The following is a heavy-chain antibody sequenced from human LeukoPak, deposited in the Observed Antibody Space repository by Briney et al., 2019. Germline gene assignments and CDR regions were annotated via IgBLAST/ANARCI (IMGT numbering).Heavy chain of an antibody. J-gene: IGHJ3*02. D-gene: IGHD6-13*01. CDR3: TRAWQQLAYGFDI. V-gene: IGHV4-4*07. Sequence: SETLSLTCTVSGGSISSYYWTWIRQPAGKGLEWIGRIYTSGNTKYNPSLKSRVTMSVDTSKNQFSLKLTSVTAADTAMYYCTRAWQQLAYGFDIWGQGKMVTVSS. CDR1: GGSISSYY. CDR2: IYTSGNT.